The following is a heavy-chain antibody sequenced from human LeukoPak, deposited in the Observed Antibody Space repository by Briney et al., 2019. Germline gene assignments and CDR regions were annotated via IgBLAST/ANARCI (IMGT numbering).Heavy chain of an antibody. V-gene: IGHV3-9*01. CDR2: ISYSSGSI. J-gene: IGHJ3*01. CDR3: AKDRGGSSELGDAFDV. Sequence: ALRLSCAASGFTFDEYAMHWVRQAPGKGLGWVSGISYSSGSIGYVDSVKGRFTISRDNAKNSLYLQMNSLRVEDTALYYCAKDRGGSSELGDAFDVWGQGTMVRVSS. CDR1: GFTFDEYA. D-gene: IGHD1-26*01.